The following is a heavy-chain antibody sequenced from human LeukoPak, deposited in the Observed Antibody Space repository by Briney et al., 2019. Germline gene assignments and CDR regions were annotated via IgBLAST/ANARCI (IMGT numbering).Heavy chain of an antibody. D-gene: IGHD1-26*01. V-gene: IGHV3-48*03. J-gene: IGHJ4*02. Sequence: GGSLRLSCAAPGFTFSRYEMNWVRQAPGKGLQWVSYISSSGSTIYYADSVKGRFTISRDNAKNSLYLQMNSLRAEDTAVYYCATSVGATEYYFDYWGQGTLVTVSS. CDR2: ISSSGSTI. CDR1: GFTFSRYE. CDR3: ATSVGATEYYFDY.